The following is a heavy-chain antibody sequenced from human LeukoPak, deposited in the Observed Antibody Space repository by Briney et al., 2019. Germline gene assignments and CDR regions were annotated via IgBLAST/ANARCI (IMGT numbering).Heavy chain of an antibody. CDR3: ARDLYCSGGSCYGWYFDL. J-gene: IGHJ2*01. Sequence: RASVKVSCKASGYTFTGYYMHWVRQAHGQGLEWMGWINPNSGGTNYAQKFQGRVTMTRDTSISTAYMELSRLRSDDTAVYYCARDLYCSGGSCYGWYFDLWGRGTLVTVSS. D-gene: IGHD2-15*01. V-gene: IGHV1-2*02. CDR1: GYTFTGYY. CDR2: INPNSGGT.